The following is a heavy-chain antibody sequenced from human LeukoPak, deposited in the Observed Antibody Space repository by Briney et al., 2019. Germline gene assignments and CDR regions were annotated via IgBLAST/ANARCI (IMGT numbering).Heavy chain of an antibody. Sequence: PGGSLRLSCAASGFAFNSYDMTWVRRAPGKGLEWVSLITTDTYYADSVRGRFTISRDNSKNTLYLQMNSLRADDTAVYYCAKAGSGHYYDYRGQGTLVTVSS. D-gene: IGHD3-22*01. CDR1: GFAFNSYD. CDR2: ITTDT. J-gene: IGHJ4*02. CDR3: AKAGSGHYYDY. V-gene: IGHV3-23*01.